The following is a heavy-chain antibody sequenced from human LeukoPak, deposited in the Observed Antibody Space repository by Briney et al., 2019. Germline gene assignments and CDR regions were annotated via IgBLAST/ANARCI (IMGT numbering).Heavy chain of an antibody. Sequence: SETLSLTCTVSGGSISGYYWTWFRQPPGKELEWIGYVYYTGSVRYNPSLKSRLAMSIDTSKNQFSLKLSSVAAADTAVFYCARGVQDYGNYVFDYWGQGTLVTVSS. CDR2: VYYTGSV. D-gene: IGHD3-16*01. CDR3: ARGVQDYGNYVFDY. V-gene: IGHV4-59*01. CDR1: GGSISGYY. J-gene: IGHJ4*02.